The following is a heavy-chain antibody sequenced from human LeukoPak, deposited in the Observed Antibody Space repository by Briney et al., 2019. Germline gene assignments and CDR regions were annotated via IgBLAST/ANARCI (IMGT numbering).Heavy chain of an antibody. CDR3: ARGISHDYYYYAMDV. V-gene: IGHV4-59*01. CDR1: GGSISGYF. Sequence: SETLSPTCTVSGGSISGYFWSWIRQPPGKGLEWIGFIYYSGRTNNNPSLKSRVTISVDTSENQFSLRLRSVTAADTAMYYCARGISHDYYYYAMDVWGQGTTVTVSS. CDR2: IYYSGRT. J-gene: IGHJ6*02. D-gene: IGHD2/OR15-2a*01.